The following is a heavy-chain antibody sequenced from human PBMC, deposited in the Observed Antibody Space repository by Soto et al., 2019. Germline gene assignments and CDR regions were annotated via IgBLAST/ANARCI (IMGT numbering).Heavy chain of an antibody. J-gene: IGHJ4*02. CDR3: AKAAGDH. D-gene: IGHD6-25*01. Sequence: QMQLVQSGAEVKERGSSVKISCKTSGGTFNTYALTWVRQAPGQGLEWIGGIIPIFGIKNVAQRFQGRVTITADESLTTAYMEITSLRSDDTAVYYCAKAAGDHWGQGTLVTVSS. CDR1: GGTFNTYA. V-gene: IGHV1-69*01. CDR2: IIPIFGIK.